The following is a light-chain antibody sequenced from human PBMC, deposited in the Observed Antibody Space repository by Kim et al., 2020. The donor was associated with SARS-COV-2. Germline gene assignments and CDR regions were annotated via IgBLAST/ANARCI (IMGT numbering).Light chain of an antibody. CDR2: RNN. V-gene: IGLV10-54*02. J-gene: IGLJ1*01. CDR1: SNIVGNQG. Sequence: QAGLTQPPSVSKGLRQTATLTCTGNSNIVGNQGAAWLQQHQGHPPKLLSYRNNNRPSGISERFSASRSGNTASLTITGLQPEDEADYYCSALDSSLSALFGTGTKVTVL. CDR3: SALDSSLSAL.